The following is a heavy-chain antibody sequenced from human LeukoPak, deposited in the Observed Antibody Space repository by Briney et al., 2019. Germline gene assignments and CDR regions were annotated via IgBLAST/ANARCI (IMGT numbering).Heavy chain of an antibody. Sequence: SETLSLTCTVSGGSISSYYWNWIRQPPGKGLEWFGYIYYSGSTNYNPSLKSRVTISVDTSRNQFSPKLSSVTAADTAVYYCARLGTTGSYGHFDYWGQGTLVTVSS. CDR1: GGSISSYY. CDR3: ARLGTTGSYGHFDY. V-gene: IGHV4-59*08. D-gene: IGHD3-10*01. CDR2: IYYSGST. J-gene: IGHJ4*02.